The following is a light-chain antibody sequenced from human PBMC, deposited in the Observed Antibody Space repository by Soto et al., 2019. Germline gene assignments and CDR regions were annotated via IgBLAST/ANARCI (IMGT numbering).Light chain of an antibody. J-gene: IGKJ4*01. CDR1: QGISSW. Sequence: DIQMTQSPSSVSASVGDRVTITSRASQGISSWLAWYQQKPGKAPKLLMYAACSLQSGVPSMFSDSGYGTDFALTISSLQPEDFATYYCQQTNNFPLTFGAATKVEI. V-gene: IGKV1-12*01. CDR3: QQTNNFPLT. CDR2: AAC.